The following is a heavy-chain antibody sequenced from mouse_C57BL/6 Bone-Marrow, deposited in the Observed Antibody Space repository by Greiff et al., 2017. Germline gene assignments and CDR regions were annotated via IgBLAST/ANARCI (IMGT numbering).Heavy chain of an antibody. CDR2: IHPNSGST. CDR1: GYTFTSYW. D-gene: IGHD1-1*01. V-gene: IGHV1-64*01. CDR3: ASTGVVTYRCVDV. Sequence: VQLQQPGAELVKPGASVKLSCKASGYTFTSYWMHWVKQRPGQGLEWIGMIHPNSGSTNYNEKFQSKATLTVDKSSSTAYMQLSSLTSEDSAFYCAASTGVVTYRCVDVWGRGTRVTVSA. J-gene: IGHJ1*03.